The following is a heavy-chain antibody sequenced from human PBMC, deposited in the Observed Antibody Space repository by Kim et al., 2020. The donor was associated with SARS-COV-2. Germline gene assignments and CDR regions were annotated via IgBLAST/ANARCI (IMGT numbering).Heavy chain of an antibody. CDR3: AKTVVRYYCDS. V-gene: IGHV3-23*01. D-gene: IGHD3-9*01. CDR2: INSHGATT. J-gene: IGHJ4*02. Sequence: GGSLRLSCAASGFAAFNFAMTWVRQAPGKGLEWLSTINSHGATTYYADSVKGRFTISIDNSKNTLYLQMNSLRAEDTAIYYCAKTVVRYYCDSWGQGTQV. CDR1: GFAAFNFA.